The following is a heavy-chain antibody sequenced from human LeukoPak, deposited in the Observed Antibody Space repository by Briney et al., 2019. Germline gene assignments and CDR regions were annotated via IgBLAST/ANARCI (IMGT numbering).Heavy chain of an antibody. CDR3: ARGPTTMVTPDY. J-gene: IGHJ4*02. CDR1: GDSISSSSYY. Sequence: PSETLTLTCTVSGDSISSSSYYWGWIRQPPGKGLEWIGSIYYSGSTYYNPSLKSRVTISVDTSRNQFSLKLSSVTAADTAVYYCARGPTTMVTPDYWGQGTLVSASS. D-gene: IGHD4-23*01. CDR2: IYYSGST. V-gene: IGHV4-39*01.